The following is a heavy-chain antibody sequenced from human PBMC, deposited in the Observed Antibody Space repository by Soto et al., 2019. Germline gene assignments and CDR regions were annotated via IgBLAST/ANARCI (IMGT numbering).Heavy chain of an antibody. CDR3: ARQSSGWYNWFDP. V-gene: IGHV4-59*05. CDR2: IYYSGSI. J-gene: IGHJ5*02. Sequence: PSETLSLTCTVSGGSISDYYWSWIRQPPGKGLEWIGSIYYSGSIYYNPSLKSRVTISVDTSKNQFSLKLSSVTAAETAVYYCARQSSGWYNWFDPWGQGTLVTVSS. D-gene: IGHD6-19*01. CDR1: GGSISDYY.